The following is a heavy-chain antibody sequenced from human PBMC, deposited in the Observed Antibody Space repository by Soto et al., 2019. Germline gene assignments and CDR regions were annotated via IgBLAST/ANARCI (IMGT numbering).Heavy chain of an antibody. CDR3: AKEVGDRSAYYYDPNWFDP. D-gene: IGHD3-22*01. CDR1: GFIFSNYA. V-gene: IGHV3-30*18. CDR2: ISYDGSNK. Sequence: QAHLVESGGGVVQPGRSLRLSCAASGFIFSNYAMHWVRRAPGKGLEWVGLISYDGSNKYYADSMKGRFTISRDNAKNTLFLQMNSRRTEDTAVYHCAKEVGDRSAYYYDPNWFDPWGQGTLVTVSS. J-gene: IGHJ5*02.